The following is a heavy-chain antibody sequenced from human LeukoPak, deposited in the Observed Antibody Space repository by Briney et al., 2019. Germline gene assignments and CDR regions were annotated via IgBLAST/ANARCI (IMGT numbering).Heavy chain of an antibody. J-gene: IGHJ3*02. D-gene: IGHD3-9*01. CDR3: ARGTLTVPDAFDI. V-gene: IGHV3-53*01. CDR1: GFTVSSSY. CDR2: VFGGGNT. Sequence: GGSLRLSCAASGFTVSSSYMSWVRQAPGKGLEWVSVVFGGGNTYYADSVKGRFTISRDTFKNTVNLEMNSLRAEDTAVYYCARGTLTVPDAFDIWGQGTMVTVSS.